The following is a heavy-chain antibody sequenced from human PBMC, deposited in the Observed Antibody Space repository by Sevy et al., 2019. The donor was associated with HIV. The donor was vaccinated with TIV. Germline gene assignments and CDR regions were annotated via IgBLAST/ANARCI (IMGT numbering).Heavy chain of an antibody. Sequence: GGSLRLSCAASGFTFSSYSMNWVRQAPGKGLEWVSSISSSSSYIYYADSVKGRFTISRDNAKNSLYLQMNSLRADDTAVYYCASYLVHQASDYWGQGTLVTVSS. J-gene: IGHJ4*02. CDR1: GFTFSSYS. CDR2: ISSSSSYI. D-gene: IGHD2-21*01. CDR3: ASYLVHQASDY. V-gene: IGHV3-21*01.